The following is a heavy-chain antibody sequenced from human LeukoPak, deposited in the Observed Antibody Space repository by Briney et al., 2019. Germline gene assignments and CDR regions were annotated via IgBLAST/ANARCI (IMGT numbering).Heavy chain of an antibody. D-gene: IGHD3-3*01. CDR1: GYTFTDYY. CDR2: VDPEDGET. J-gene: IGHJ5*02. CDR3: ATVESWFDP. V-gene: IGHV1-69-2*01. Sequence: ATVKISCKASGYTFTDYYMHWVPQAPGKGLEWMGRVDPEDGETMYAEKFQGRVTITADTSTDTAYMELSSLRSEDTAVYYCATVESWFDPWGQGTLVTVSS.